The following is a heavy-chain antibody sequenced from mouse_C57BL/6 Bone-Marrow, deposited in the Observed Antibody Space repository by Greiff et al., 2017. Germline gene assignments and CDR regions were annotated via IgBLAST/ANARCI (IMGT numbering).Heavy chain of an antibody. D-gene: IGHD2-3*01. CDR1: GYTFTSYW. CDR2: IYPGSGST. J-gene: IGHJ1*03. Sequence: QVQLKQPGAELVKPGASVKMSCKASGYTFTSYWITWVKQRPGQGLEWIGDIYPGSGSTNYNEKFKSKATLTVDTSSSTAYMQLSSLTSEDSAVYYCARGRRWLLQYFDVWGTGTTVTVSS. CDR3: ARGRRWLLQYFDV. V-gene: IGHV1-55*01.